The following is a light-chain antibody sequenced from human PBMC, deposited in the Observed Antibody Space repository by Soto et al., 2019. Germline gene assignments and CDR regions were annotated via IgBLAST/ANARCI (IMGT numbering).Light chain of an antibody. J-gene: IGKJ1*01. Sequence: DIQMTQSPSSLSASVGDRVTITCRASQGISSYLAWYQQKPGKVPKVLIYAASTLQSGVPSRFSGSGSGTDFTLTISKLQPEDVATYYCQNYKSAPRTFGQGTNVDIK. CDR1: QGISSY. V-gene: IGKV1-27*01. CDR2: AAS. CDR3: QNYKSAPRT.